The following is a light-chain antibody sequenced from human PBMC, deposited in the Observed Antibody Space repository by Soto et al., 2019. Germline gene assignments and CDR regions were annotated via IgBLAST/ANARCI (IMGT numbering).Light chain of an antibody. V-gene: IGLV4-69*01. Sequence: QPVLTQSPSASASLGASVKLTCTLSSGHSSYAIAWHQQQPEKGPRYLMKLNSDGSHSKGDGIPDRFSGSSSGAERYLTISRLQSEDEADYYCQTWGTGIVVFGGGTKLTVL. J-gene: IGLJ2*01. CDR1: SGHSSYA. CDR2: LNSDGSH. CDR3: QTWGTGIVV.